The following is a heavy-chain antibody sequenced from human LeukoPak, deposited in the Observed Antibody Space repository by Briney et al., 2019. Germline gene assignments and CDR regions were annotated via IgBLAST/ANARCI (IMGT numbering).Heavy chain of an antibody. CDR2: IIPIFGTA. D-gene: IGHD6-6*01. Sequence: SVKVSCKASGGTFSSYAISWVRQAPGQGLEWMGGIIPIFGTANYAQKLQGRVTITADKSSSTAYMELSSLRSEDTAVYYCATRAADIPTRPAYYYYYMDVWGKGTTVTVSS. J-gene: IGHJ6*03. CDR3: ATRAADIPTRPAYYYYYMDV. CDR1: GGTFSSYA. V-gene: IGHV1-69*06.